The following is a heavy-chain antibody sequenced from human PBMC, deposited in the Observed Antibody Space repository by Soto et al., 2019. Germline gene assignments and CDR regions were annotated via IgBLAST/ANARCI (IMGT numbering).Heavy chain of an antibody. V-gene: IGHV4-34*06. CDR3: TTQGFGILHGLVDV. Sequence: SETLSLTCAVYGGSFSGCYWSWIRQPPGKGLEWIGEINHSGSTNYNPSLKSRVIISVDTSKNQVSLNLVPVTAADTAVYYCTTQGFGILHGLVDVWGQGTTVTVSS. D-gene: IGHD3-10*01. CDR1: GGSFSGCY. CDR2: INHSGST. J-gene: IGHJ6*02.